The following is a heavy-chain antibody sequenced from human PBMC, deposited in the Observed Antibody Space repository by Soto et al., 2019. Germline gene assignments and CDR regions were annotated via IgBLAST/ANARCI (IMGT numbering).Heavy chain of an antibody. Sequence: GESLKISCKASGYSFTNYWIGWVRQMPGKGLEWMGIIYPGDSDTRYSPSFQGQVTISVDKSLSTAYLQWSSLKASDTATYYCARHLYDYLDYWGQGTLVTVSS. CDR1: GYSFTNYW. CDR3: ARHLYDYLDY. CDR2: IYPGDSDT. J-gene: IGHJ4*02. V-gene: IGHV5-51*01. D-gene: IGHD3-16*01.